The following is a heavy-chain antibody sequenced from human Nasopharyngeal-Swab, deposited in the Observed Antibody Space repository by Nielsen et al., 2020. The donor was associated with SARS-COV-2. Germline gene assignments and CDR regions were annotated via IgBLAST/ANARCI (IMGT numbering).Heavy chain of an antibody. J-gene: IGHJ6*03. D-gene: IGHD6-13*01. V-gene: IGHV3-30-3*01. Sequence: GESLKISCAASGFTFSSYAMHWVRQAPGKGLEWVAVISYDGSNKYYADSVKGRFTISRDNSKNTLYLQMNSLRAEDTAVYYCAKAAGPPGYYYMDVWGKGTTVTVSS. CDR3: AKAAGPPGYYYMDV. CDR2: ISYDGSNK. CDR1: GFTFSSYA.